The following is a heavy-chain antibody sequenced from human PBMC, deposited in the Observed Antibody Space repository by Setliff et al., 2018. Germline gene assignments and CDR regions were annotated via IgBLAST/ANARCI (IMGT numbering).Heavy chain of an antibody. CDR1: VFPFSISS. CDR2: IDTSSYWI. V-gene: IGHV3-21*01. J-gene: IGHJ4*02. Sequence: GGSLRLSCAASVFPFSISSMHWVRQAPGKGLEWVASIDTSSYWIYYADSVKGRFAISRDNAENSLYLQMNSLRAEDTAVYYCARSESCGSTHCSPYDYWGQGTLVTVSS. CDR3: ARSESCGSTHCSPYDY. D-gene: IGHD2-2*01.